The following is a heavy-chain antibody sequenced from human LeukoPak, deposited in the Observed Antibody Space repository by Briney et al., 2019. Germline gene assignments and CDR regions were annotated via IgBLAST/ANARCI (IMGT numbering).Heavy chain of an antibody. V-gene: IGHV3-7*01. CDR2: TKQDGSDK. CDR3: ARVLDSSSSRYQAFPY. CDR1: GFTFRIYW. D-gene: IGHD2-15*01. Sequence: PGGSLRLSCASWGFTFRIYWMTGVRQAPGKALEGGANTKQDGSDKYYVDAVTGRFTIFRDNAKNSLYLQMNSLRAEDTAVYYCARVLDSSSSRYQAFPYWGQGTLVTVSS. J-gene: IGHJ4*02.